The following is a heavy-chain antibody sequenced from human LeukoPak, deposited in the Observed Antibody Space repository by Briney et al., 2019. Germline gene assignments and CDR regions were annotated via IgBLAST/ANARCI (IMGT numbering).Heavy chain of an antibody. CDR1: GGSITTYF. CDR3: ATLRRYGSGTNYPPGYFDY. Sequence: SETLSPTRTVSGGSITTYFWSWIRQTPGKGLEWVGTFYYSGRTYYNPSLNSRVSVSVDTSQNHFSLHLNSVTAADTAVYYCATLRRYGSGTNYPPGYFDYWGQGTLVSVSS. J-gene: IGHJ4*02. D-gene: IGHD3-10*01. CDR2: FYYSGRT. V-gene: IGHV4-59*05.